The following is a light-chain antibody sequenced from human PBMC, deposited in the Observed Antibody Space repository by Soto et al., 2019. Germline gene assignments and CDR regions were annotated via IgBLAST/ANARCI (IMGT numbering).Light chain of an antibody. J-gene: IGKJ4*01. Sequence: EIVLTQSPATLSLSPGERATLSCRASQSVSSYLAWYQQKPGQAPRLLIYDASNRATGIPARFSGSGSGTDFTLTISSLEPEDCAVYYCQQRSNWRGLTFGGGTKVEIK. CDR2: DAS. CDR1: QSVSSY. CDR3: QQRSNWRGLT. V-gene: IGKV3-11*01.